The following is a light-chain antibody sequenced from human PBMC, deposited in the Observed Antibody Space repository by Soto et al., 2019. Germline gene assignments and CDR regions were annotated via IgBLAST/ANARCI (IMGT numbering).Light chain of an antibody. Sequence: EIVLTQSPGTLSLSPVERATLSCRASQSVSSSYLAWYQQKPGQAPRLLIYGASSRATGIPDRFSGSGSGTDFTLTISRLEPEDFAVYYCQQHGSSPWTFGQGTKVEIK. CDR1: QSVSSSY. CDR3: QQHGSSPWT. CDR2: GAS. V-gene: IGKV3-20*01. J-gene: IGKJ1*01.